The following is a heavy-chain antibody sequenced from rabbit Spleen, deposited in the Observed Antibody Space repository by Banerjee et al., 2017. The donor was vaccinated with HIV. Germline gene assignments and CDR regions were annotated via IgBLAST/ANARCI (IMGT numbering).Heavy chain of an antibody. D-gene: IGHD4-2*01. V-gene: IGHV1S40*01. J-gene: IGHJ4*01. CDR3: ARDLGSNTRNPDNL. Sequence: QSLEESGGDLVKPGASLTLTCTASGFSLSSSYHMSWVRQAPGKGLEWIGTIDPVYGNAFYATWARGRFTISKASSTAVTLQMTSLTVADTATYFCARDLGSNTRNPDNLWGPGTLVTVS. CDR2: IDPVYGNA. CDR1: GFSLSSSYH.